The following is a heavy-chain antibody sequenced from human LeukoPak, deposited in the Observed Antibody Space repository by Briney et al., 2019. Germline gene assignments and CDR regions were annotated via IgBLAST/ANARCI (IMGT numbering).Heavy chain of an antibody. V-gene: IGHV3-7*01. CDR1: GFTFSSYW. J-gene: IGHJ4*02. Sequence: GGSLRLSCAASGFTFSSYWMSWVRQAPGKGLEWVANIKQDGSEKYYVDSVKGRFTISRDNAKNSLYLQMNSLRAEDTAVYYSARGTTIAVAGIHFDYWGQGTLVTVSS. CDR3: ARGTTIAVAGIHFDY. CDR2: IKQDGSEK. D-gene: IGHD6-19*01.